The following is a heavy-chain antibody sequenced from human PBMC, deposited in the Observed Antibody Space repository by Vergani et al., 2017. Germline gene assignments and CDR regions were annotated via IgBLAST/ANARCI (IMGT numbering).Heavy chain of an antibody. D-gene: IGHD2-15*01. J-gene: IGHJ5*02. V-gene: IGHV3-11*01. Sequence: VQLLESGGGLVQPGGSLRLSCAASGFTFSDYYMSWIRQAPGKGLEWVSYISSSGSTIYYADSVKGRFTISRDNAKNSLYLQMNSLRAEDTAVYYCARDQKGAREAATRYNWFDPWGQGTLVTVSS. CDR1: GFTFSDYY. CDR2: ISSSGSTI. CDR3: ARDQKGAREAATRYNWFDP.